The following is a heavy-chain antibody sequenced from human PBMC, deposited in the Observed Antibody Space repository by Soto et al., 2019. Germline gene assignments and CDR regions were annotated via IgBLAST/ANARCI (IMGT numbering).Heavy chain of an antibody. V-gene: IGHV4-59*01. CDR3: ARGTTTLYYYYYYGMDV. CDR1: SGSIIIYS. J-gene: IGHJ6*02. D-gene: IGHD1-1*01. Sequence: SETLSLTCTVSSGSIIIYSWSWIRHPPGTGLEWIGYIYYSGSTNYNPSLKSRVTISVDTSKNQFSLKLSSVTAADTAVYYCARGTTTLYYYYYYGMDVWGQGTTVTGSS. CDR2: IYYSGST.